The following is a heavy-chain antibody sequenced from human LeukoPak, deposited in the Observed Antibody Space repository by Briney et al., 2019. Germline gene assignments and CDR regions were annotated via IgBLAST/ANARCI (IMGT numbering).Heavy chain of an antibody. CDR3: ATTPPPHCSSTSCYGGGSDP. Sequence: SVKVSCKASGYTFTSYGISWVRQAPGQGLEWMGGIIPIFGTANYAQKFQGRVTITADESTSTAYMELSSLRSEDTAVYYCATTPPPHCSSTSCYGGGSDPWGRGTLVTVSS. J-gene: IGHJ5*02. D-gene: IGHD2-2*01. V-gene: IGHV1-69*13. CDR1: GYTFTSYG. CDR2: IIPIFGTA.